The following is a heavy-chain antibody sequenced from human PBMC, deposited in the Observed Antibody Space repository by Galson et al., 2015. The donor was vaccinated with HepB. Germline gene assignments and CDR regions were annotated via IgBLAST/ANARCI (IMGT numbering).Heavy chain of an antibody. CDR1: GITVSSIY. V-gene: IGHV3-66*01. CDR3: ARAVGGYYFDY. CDR2: IYIVGTT. Sequence: SLRLSCAASGITVSSIYMSWVRQAPGKGLEWVSIIYIVGTTHYSDSVKGRFTVSRDNSKNTLYLQMNSLRAEDTAVYYCARAVGGYYFDYWGQGTLVTVSS. J-gene: IGHJ4*02. D-gene: IGHD6-19*01.